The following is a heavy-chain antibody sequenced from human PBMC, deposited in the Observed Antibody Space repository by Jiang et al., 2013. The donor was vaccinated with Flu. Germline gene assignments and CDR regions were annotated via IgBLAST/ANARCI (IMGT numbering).Heavy chain of an antibody. D-gene: IGHD3-16*02. CDR2: FDPEDGET. V-gene: IGHV1-24*01. J-gene: IGHJ4*02. Sequence: HWVRQAPGKGLEWMGGFDPEDGETIYAQKFQGRVTMTEDTSTDTAYMELSSLRSEDTAVYYCATELQASPSLDYWGQGTLVTVSS. CDR3: ATELQASPSLDY.